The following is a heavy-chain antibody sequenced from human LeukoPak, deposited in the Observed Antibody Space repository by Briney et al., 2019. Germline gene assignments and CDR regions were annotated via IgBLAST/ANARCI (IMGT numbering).Heavy chain of an antibody. V-gene: IGHV4-30-4*01. J-gene: IGHJ5*02. D-gene: IGHD2-2*01. Sequence: SQTLSLTCTVSGGSISSGDYYWSWIRQPPGKGLEWIGYIYYSGSTHYNPSLKSRVTISVDTSKNQFSLKLSSVTAADTAVYYCASYKYCSSTSCSHSRWWFDPWGQGTLVTVSS. CDR3: ASYKYCSSTSCSHSRWWFDP. CDR1: GGSISSGDYY. CDR2: IYYSGST.